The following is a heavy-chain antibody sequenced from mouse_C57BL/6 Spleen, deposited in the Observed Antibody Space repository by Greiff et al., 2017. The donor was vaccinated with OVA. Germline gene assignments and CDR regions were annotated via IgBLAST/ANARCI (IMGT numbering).Heavy chain of an antibody. CDR3: ARHEDYYCGRGKNYAMDY. V-gene: IGHV2-6-1*01. J-gene: IGHJ4*01. CDR1: GFSLTSYG. D-gene: IGHD1-1*01. Sequence: VQLVESGPGLVAPSQSLSITCTVSGFSLTSYGVHWVRQPPGKGLEWLVVIWSAGSTTYNSALKSRLSISKDNSNSQVFLKMNSLQTDDTAMYYCARHEDYYCGRGKNYAMDYWGQGTSVTVSS. CDR2: IWSAGST.